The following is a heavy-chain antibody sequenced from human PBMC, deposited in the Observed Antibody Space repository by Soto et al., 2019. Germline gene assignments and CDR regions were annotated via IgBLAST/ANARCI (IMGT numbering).Heavy chain of an antibody. CDR1: GYSFTSYW. J-gene: IGHJ6*02. Sequence: GESLKISCKGSGYSFTSYWIGWVRQVPGKGLEWMGIIYPGDSDTRYSPSFQGQVTISADKSISTAYLQWSSLKASDTAMYYCARHLVPAAKHYYYYYGMDVWGQGTTVTVS. V-gene: IGHV5-51*01. D-gene: IGHD2-2*01. CDR2: IYPGDSDT. CDR3: ARHLVPAAKHYYYYYGMDV.